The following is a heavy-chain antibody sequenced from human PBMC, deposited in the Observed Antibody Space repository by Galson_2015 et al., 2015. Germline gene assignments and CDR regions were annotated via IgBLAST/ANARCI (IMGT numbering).Heavy chain of an antibody. CDR2: IRGDTRTI. V-gene: IGHV3-23*01. D-gene: IGHD2-8*01. CDR3: AKDPTSRDAPA. Sequence: SLRLSCAASGFTFTNYGMTWVRQAPGKGLEWVSVIRGDTRTIYYADSVQGQFTTSRDKSKNTVNLQMNSLRAEDTAVYYRAKDPTSRDAPAWGQGTLVTV. J-gene: IGHJ5*02. CDR1: GFTFTNYG.